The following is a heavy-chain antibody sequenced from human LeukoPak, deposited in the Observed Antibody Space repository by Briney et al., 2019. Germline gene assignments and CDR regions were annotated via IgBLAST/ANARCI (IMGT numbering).Heavy chain of an antibody. CDR3: ARRMVVTAMFDY. CDR1: GGSFSGYY. D-gene: IGHD2-21*02. V-gene: IGHV4-34*01. Sequence: PSETLSLTCAVYGGSFSGYYWSWIRQPPGKELEWIGEINHSGSTNYNPSLKSRVTISVDTSKNQFSLKLSSVTAADTAVYYCARRMVVTAMFDYWGQGTLVTVSS. J-gene: IGHJ4*02. CDR2: INHSGST.